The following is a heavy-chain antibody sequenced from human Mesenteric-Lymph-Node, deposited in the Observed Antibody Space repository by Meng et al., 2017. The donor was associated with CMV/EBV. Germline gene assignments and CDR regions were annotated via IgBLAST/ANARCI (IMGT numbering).Heavy chain of an antibody. CDR2: ISSNGGST. Sequence: GGSLRLSCAASGFTFSSYAMHWVRQAPGKGLEYVSAISSNGGSTYYADSVKGRFTISRDNSKNTLYLQMGSLRAEDMAVYYCARGGIVGATLVYFDYWDQGTLVTVSS. D-gene: IGHD1-26*01. CDR3: ARGGIVGATLVYFDY. CDR1: GFTFSSYA. V-gene: IGHV3-64*02. J-gene: IGHJ4*02.